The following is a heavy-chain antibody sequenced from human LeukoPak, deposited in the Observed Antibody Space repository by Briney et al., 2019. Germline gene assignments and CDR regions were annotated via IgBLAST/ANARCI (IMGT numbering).Heavy chain of an antibody. CDR1: GFTFSSYS. CDR3: ARYEYARSDNTGLRYFHH. J-gene: IGHJ1*01. D-gene: IGHD3-16*01. Sequence: GSLRLSCAASGFTFSSYSMNWVRQSPGKGLEWIGYVYNSGGTHYNSSLKSRLSISADMSQNKFSLNLSSVTAADTAVYYCARYEYARSDNTGLRYFHHWGQGTLVTVSS. V-gene: IGHV4-4*09. CDR2: VYNSGGT.